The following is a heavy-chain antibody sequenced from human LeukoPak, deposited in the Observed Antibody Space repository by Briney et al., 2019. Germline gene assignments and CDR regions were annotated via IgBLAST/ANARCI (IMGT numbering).Heavy chain of an antibody. CDR3: ARGRTSIAVAYFDY. CDR1: GFTFSSYS. V-gene: IGHV3-21*01. Sequence: GGSLRLSCAASGFTFSSYSMNGVRQAPGKGVEGVSSISSSSYIYYSASVKGRFTTSRDNAKNSLYLQMNSLRAEDTAVYYCARGRTSIAVAYFDYWGQGTLVTVSS. D-gene: IGHD6-19*01. J-gene: IGHJ4*02. CDR2: ISSSSYI.